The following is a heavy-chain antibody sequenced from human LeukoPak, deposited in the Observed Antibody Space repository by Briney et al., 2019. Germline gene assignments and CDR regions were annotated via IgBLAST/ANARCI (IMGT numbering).Heavy chain of an antibody. D-gene: IGHD3-3*01. V-gene: IGHV1-2*02. J-gene: IGHJ4*02. CDR1: GYTFTGYY. Sequence: ASVKVSCKASGYTFTGYYMHWVRQAPGQGLEWMGWINPNSGGTNYAQKFQGRVTMTRDTSISTAYRELSRLRSDDTAVYYCARDTREDFGVVYYFDYWGQGTLVTVSS. CDR2: INPNSGGT. CDR3: ARDTREDFGVVYYFDY.